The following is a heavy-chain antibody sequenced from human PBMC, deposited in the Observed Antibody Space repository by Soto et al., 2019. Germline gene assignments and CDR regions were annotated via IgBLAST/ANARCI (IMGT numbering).Heavy chain of an antibody. CDR3: ARAPMVLTRSYFDS. Sequence: SETLSLTCTVSDGSISNFYWSWIRQPPGKGLEWIGYISSSGNTNYNPSLKSRVSISVDTSKTQFSLNLTSVTAADTAVYYCARAPMVLTRSYFDSWGQGTPVTV. V-gene: IGHV4-59*01. CDR2: ISSSGNT. J-gene: IGHJ4*02. CDR1: DGSISNFY. D-gene: IGHD2-8*01.